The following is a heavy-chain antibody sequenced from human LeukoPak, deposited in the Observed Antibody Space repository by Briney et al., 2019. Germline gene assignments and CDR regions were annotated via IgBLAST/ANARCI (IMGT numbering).Heavy chain of an antibody. CDR3: ARYIVGATNWFDP. V-gene: IGHV4-38-2*01. D-gene: IGHD1-26*01. CDR2: MYHSGST. Sequence: SETLSLACAVSGYSISSGYYWGWIRQPPGKGLEWIGSMYHSGSTYYNPSLKSRVTISVDTSKNQFSLKLSSVTAADTAVYYCARYIVGATNWFDPWGQGTLVTVSS. J-gene: IGHJ5*02. CDR1: GYSISSGYY.